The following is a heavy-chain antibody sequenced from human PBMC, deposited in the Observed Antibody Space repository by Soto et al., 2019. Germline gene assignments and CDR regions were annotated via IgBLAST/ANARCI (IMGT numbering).Heavy chain of an antibody. CDR2: INHSGRV. CDR1: GGSFSGHS. D-gene: IGHD3-22*01. V-gene: IGHV4-34*01. CDR3: STRAYDTNGYYRFDP. Sequence: QVQLQQWGAGLLKPSETLSLTCAVYGGSFSGHSWTWIRQSPGKGLEWIGDINHSGRVNYSPSLKSRVTISLDTTKNQFSRTLSAVTAADTAMYDCSTRAYDTNGYYRFDPWGQGTLVTVSS. J-gene: IGHJ5*01.